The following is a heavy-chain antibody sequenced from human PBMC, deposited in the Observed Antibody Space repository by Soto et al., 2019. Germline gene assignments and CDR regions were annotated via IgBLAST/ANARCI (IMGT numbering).Heavy chain of an antibody. D-gene: IGHD3-3*01. Sequence: EVQLVESEGGLVKPGGSLRLSCAASGFTFSNAWMNWVRQAPGKGLEWVGRIKSKTDGGTTDYAAPVKGRFTISIDDSKITLYLQMNSLKTEDTAVYYCTTGDCWSGYPIGAYWGQGTLVTVSS. CDR1: GFTFSNAW. V-gene: IGHV3-15*07. CDR3: TTGDCWSGYPIGAY. CDR2: IKSKTDGGTT. J-gene: IGHJ4*02.